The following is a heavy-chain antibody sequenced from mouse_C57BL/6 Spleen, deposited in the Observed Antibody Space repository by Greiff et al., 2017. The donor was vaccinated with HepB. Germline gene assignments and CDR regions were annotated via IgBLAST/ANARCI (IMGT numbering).Heavy chain of an antibody. CDR2: IYPGSGST. CDR3: ARSDDGDCGYAMDY. CDR1: GYTFTSYW. D-gene: IGHD2-3*01. Sequence: QVQLQQPGAELVKPGASVKMSCKASGYTFTSYWITWVKQRPGQGLEWIGDIYPGSGSTNYNEKFKSKATLTVDTSSSTAYMQLSSLTSEDSAVYYCARSDDGDCGYAMDYWGQGTSVTVSS. J-gene: IGHJ4*01. V-gene: IGHV1-55*01.